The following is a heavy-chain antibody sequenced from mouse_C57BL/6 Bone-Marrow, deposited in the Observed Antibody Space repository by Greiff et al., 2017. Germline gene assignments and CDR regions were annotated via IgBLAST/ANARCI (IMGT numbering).Heavy chain of an antibody. J-gene: IGHJ2*01. CDR3: AREGFITTVVASYYFDY. Sequence: EVQLQQSGPVLVKPGPSVKISCKASGFTFTDYYMHWVKQSHGKSLEWIGLVYPYNGGTSYNQKFKGKATLTVDTSSSTAYMELNSLTSEDSAVYYCAREGFITTVVASYYFDYWGQGTTLTVSS. V-gene: IGHV1-36*01. CDR1: GFTFTDYY. CDR2: VYPYNGGT. D-gene: IGHD1-1*01.